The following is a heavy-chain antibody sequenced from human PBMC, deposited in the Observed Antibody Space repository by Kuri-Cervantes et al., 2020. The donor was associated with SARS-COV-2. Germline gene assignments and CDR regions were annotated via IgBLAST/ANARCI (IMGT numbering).Heavy chain of an antibody. CDR3: ARGGRIAVAGILLPLYYYGMDV. CDR1: GGSISSYY. Sequence: GSLRLSCTVSGGSISSYYWSWIRQPPGKGLEWIGYIYYSGSTNYNPSLKSQVTISVDTSKNQFSLKLSSVTAADTAVYYCARGGRIAVAGILLPLYYYGMDVWGQGTTVTVSS. D-gene: IGHD6-19*01. CDR2: IYYSGST. V-gene: IGHV4-59*12. J-gene: IGHJ6*02.